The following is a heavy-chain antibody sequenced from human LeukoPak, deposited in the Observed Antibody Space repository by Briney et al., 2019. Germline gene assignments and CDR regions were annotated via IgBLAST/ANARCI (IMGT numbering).Heavy chain of an antibody. D-gene: IGHD1-1*01. Sequence: SQTLSLTCAISGDSVSINSVAWNWIRQSPSRGHEWLGRTYYRSKWYNEYAESVKSRIITNPDTSKNQFSLQLTSVTPEDTAVYYCARDNWNVRYYFDSWGQGTLVTVSS. CDR3: ARDNWNVRYYFDS. V-gene: IGHV6-1*01. CDR2: TYYRSKWYN. CDR1: GDSVSINSVA. J-gene: IGHJ4*02.